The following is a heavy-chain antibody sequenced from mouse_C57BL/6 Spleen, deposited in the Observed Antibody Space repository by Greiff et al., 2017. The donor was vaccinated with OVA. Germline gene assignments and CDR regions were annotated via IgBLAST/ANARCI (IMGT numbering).Heavy chain of an antibody. CDR2: IDPSDSYP. D-gene: IGHD2-1*01. CDR1: GYTFTSYW. V-gene: IGHV1-69*01. CDR3: ARSGYYGNSTFAY. J-gene: IGHJ3*01. Sequence: QVQLQQPGAELVMPGASVKLSCKASGYTFTSYWMNWVQQRPGQGLEWIGEIDPSDSYPNYNQKFKGKSTLTVDKSSSTAYMQLSSLTSEDSAVYYCARSGYYGNSTFAYWGQGTLVTVSA.